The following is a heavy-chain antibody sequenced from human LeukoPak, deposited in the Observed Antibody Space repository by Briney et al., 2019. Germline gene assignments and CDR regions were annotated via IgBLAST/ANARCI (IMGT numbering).Heavy chain of an antibody. CDR2: IYFSGST. J-gene: IGHJ1*01. Sequence: PSDTLSLTCAVYGGSFSGYYWSWIRQPPGKGLEWIGSIYFSGSTYYNPSLKSRVTISVDTSKNQFSLKLSSVTAADTAVYYCARGYPTSMGSEYFQHWGQGTLVTVSS. D-gene: IGHD5-24*01. V-gene: IGHV4-34*01. CDR1: GGSFSGYY. CDR3: ARGYPTSMGSEYFQH.